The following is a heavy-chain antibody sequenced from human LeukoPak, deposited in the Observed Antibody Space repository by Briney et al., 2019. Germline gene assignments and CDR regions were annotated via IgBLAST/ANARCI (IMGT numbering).Heavy chain of an antibody. V-gene: IGHV4-39*07. J-gene: IGHJ5*02. Sequence: SETLSLTCTVSGGSISSSSYYWGWIRQPPGKGLEWIGSIHYSGSTDYNSTLKSRVTISVDTSKNQFSLKLSSVTAADTAVYYCARGVRGVIITNWFDPWGQGTLVTVSS. CDR2: IHYSGST. CDR3: ARGVRGVIITNWFDP. D-gene: IGHD3-10*01. CDR1: GGSISSSSYY.